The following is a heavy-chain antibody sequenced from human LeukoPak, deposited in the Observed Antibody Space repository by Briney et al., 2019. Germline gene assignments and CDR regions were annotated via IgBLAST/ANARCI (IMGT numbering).Heavy chain of an antibody. CDR2: IIPIFGTA. V-gene: IGHV1-69*05. D-gene: IGHD5-12*01. J-gene: IGHJ4*02. CDR3: ARVPYSGYEYYFDY. Sequence: SVNVSCNASGGTFSSYAISWVRQPPGQGLEWMGRIIPIFGTANYAQKFQGRVTITTDESTSTAYMELSSLRSEDTAVYYCARVPYSGYEYYFDYWGQGTLVTVSS. CDR1: GGTFSSYA.